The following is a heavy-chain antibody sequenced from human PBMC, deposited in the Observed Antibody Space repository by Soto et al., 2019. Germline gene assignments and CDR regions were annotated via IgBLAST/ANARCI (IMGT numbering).Heavy chain of an antibody. D-gene: IGHD3-22*01. Sequence: GASVKGSCKASGGSFSSSGISWVRQAPGQGLEWVGGIIPIFVTSHYAQKFQGRVTITADESTNTAYMELSSLTSEDTAVYYCARSLDYHDYTGYSTVGVYFDYWGLGTLVTVSS. CDR3: ARSLDYHDYTGYSTVGVYFDY. CDR1: GGSFSSSG. CDR2: IIPIFVTS. V-gene: IGHV1-69*13. J-gene: IGHJ4*02.